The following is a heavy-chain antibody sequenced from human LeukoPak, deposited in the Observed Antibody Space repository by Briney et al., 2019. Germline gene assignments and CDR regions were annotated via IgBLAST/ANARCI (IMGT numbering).Heavy chain of an antibody. Sequence: ASVKVSCKASGYTFTSYGISWVRQAPGQGLEWMGIISPSGGSTSYAQKFQGRVTMTRDMSTSTVYMELSSLRSEDTAVYYCARLGTLWGQGTLVTVSS. CDR1: GYTFTSYG. CDR2: ISPSGGST. V-gene: IGHV1-46*01. J-gene: IGHJ4*02. D-gene: IGHD3-16*01. CDR3: ARLGTL.